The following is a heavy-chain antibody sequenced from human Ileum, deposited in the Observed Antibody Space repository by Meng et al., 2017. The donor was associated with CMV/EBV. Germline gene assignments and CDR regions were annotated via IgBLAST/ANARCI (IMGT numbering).Heavy chain of an antibody. V-gene: IGHV4-38-2*02. CDR2: IYHSGST. D-gene: IGHD2-2*02. J-gene: IGHJ4*02. CDR3: AREGYCSSTSCYTRAFDY. CDR1: GYSISSGYY. Sequence: GSLRLSCTVPGYSISSGYYWGWIRQPPGKGLEWIGSIYHSGSTYYNPSLKSRVTISVDTSKNQFSLKLSSVTAADTAVYYCAREGYCSSTSCYTRAFDYWGQGTLVTVSS.